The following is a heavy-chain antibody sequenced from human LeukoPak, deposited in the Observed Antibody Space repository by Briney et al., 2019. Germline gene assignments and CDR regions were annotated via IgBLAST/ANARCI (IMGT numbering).Heavy chain of an antibody. J-gene: IGHJ4*02. Sequence: VASVKVSCKASGYTFTSYGISWVRQAPGQGLEWMGWISAYNGNTNYAQKLQGRVTMTTDTSTSTAYMELRSLRSDDTAVYYCATAIYYDSSGYYRGPPFDYWGQGTLVTVSS. V-gene: IGHV1-18*01. CDR3: ATAIYYDSSGYYRGPPFDY. D-gene: IGHD3-22*01. CDR2: ISAYNGNT. CDR1: GYTFTSYG.